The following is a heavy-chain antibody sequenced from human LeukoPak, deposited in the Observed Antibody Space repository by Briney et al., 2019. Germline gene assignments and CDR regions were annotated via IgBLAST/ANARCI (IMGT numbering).Heavy chain of an antibody. J-gene: IGHJ4*02. CDR2: INSDGSST. V-gene: IGHV3-74*01. Sequence: GWSLRLSCAASGFTFNTHWMRWVRQAPGKGLVWVSGINSDGSSTSYADSVKGRFTISRDNAKNTLFLQMNSLRAEDTAVYYCARVAYSYGLLDYWGQGTLVTVSS. D-gene: IGHD2-15*01. CDR3: ARVAYSYGLLDY. CDR1: GFTFNTHW.